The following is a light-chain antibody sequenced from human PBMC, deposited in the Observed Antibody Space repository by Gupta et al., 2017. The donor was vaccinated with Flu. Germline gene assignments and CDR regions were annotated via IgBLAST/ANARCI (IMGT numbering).Light chain of an antibody. Sequence: SYVLTQPSSVSVAPGQTAAISCGGDNIGSYSVHWYQQKPGQAPVVVVYDETKRPSGIPERFSGSNSGSTATLTITRVEAGDEADYYCQVWDSFGDQSWVFGGGTKLTVL. V-gene: IGLV3-21*02. CDR3: QVWDSFGDQSWV. CDR2: DET. J-gene: IGLJ3*02. CDR1: NIGSYS.